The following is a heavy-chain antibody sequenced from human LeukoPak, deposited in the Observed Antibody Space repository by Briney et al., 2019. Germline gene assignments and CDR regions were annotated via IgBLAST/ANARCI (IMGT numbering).Heavy chain of an antibody. Sequence: SETLSLTRAVYGGSFSGYYWSWIRQPAGKGLEWIGRIYTSGSTNYNPSLKSRVTISVDTSKNQFSLKLSSVTAADTAVYYCARAVCDYVWGSYRYDSCYFDYWGQGTLVTVSS. D-gene: IGHD3-16*02. V-gene: IGHV4-59*10. CDR1: GGSFSGYY. CDR2: IYTSGST. J-gene: IGHJ4*02. CDR3: ARAVCDYVWGSYRYDSCYFDY.